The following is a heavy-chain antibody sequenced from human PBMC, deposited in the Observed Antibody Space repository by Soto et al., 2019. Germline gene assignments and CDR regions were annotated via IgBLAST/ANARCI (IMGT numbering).Heavy chain of an antibody. D-gene: IGHD4-4*01. CDR3: ARETYRGFYFDY. Sequence: EVHLVESGGSLVQAGGSLRLSCAASGFTFTDYWTHWVRQAPGKGLVWVSRINSDGSRTSYADSVTGRFTISRDNAKNTLYLQMNSLRVEDTALYYCARETYRGFYFDYWGQGTLVTVSS. J-gene: IGHJ4*02. CDR2: INSDGSRT. CDR1: GFTFTDYW. V-gene: IGHV3-74*01.